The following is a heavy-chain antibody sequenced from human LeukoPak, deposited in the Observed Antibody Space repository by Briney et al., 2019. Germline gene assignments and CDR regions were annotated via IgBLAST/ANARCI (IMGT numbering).Heavy chain of an antibody. D-gene: IGHD7-27*01. J-gene: IGHJ4*02. CDR2: TTTSDGNT. CDR3: AKDGGLWVSAHWGDS. V-gene: IGHV3-23*01. Sequence: GGSLRLSCAASGFTFSSYAMSWVRQAPGKGLEWVSTTTTSDGNTYYADSVKGRFTVSRDNSKNTLFLQMNSLRAEDTAVYYSAKDGGLWVSAHWGDSWGRGTLVTVSS. CDR1: GFTFSSYA.